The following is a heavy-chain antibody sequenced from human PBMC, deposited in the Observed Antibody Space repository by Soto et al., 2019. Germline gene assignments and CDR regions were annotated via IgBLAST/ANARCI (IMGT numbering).Heavy chain of an antibody. CDR1: GGSISSGGYS. V-gene: IGHV4-30-2*01. CDR2: IYHSGST. CDR3: ASDLLGGFDY. Sequence: PSETLSLTCAVSGGSISSGGYSWSWIRQPPGKGLEWIGYIYHSGSTYYNPSLKSRVTISVDRSKNQFSLKLSSVTAADTAVYYCASDLLGGFDYWGQGTLVTVS. D-gene: IGHD3-16*01. J-gene: IGHJ4*02.